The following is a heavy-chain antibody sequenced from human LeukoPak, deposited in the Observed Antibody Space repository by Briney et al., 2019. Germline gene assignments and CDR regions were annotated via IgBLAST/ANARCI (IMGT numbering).Heavy chain of an antibody. D-gene: IGHD6-13*01. Sequence: PSETLSLTCTVSGGSISSDYWSWIRQPAGKGLEWIGRIYTSGSTNYNPSLKSRVTMSVDTSKNQFSLKLTSVTAADTAVYYCARDAIAAASMYAFDIWGQGTMVTVSA. CDR1: GGSISSDY. J-gene: IGHJ3*02. CDR2: IYTSGST. CDR3: ARDAIAAASMYAFDI. V-gene: IGHV4-4*07.